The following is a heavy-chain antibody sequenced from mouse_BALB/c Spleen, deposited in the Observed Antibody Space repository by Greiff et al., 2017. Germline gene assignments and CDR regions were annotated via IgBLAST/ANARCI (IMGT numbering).Heavy chain of an antibody. V-gene: IGHV1S135*01. J-gene: IGHJ2*01. CDR3: ARGGDGYYGY. D-gene: IGHD2-3*01. CDR2: IDPFNGGT. CDR1: GYSFTSYY. Sequence: EVQLQQSGPELMKPGASVKISCKASGYSFTSYYMHWVKQSHGKSLEWIGYIDPFNGGTSYNQKFKGKATLTVDKSSSTAYMHLSSLTSEDSAVYYCARGGDGYYGYWGQGTTLTVSS.